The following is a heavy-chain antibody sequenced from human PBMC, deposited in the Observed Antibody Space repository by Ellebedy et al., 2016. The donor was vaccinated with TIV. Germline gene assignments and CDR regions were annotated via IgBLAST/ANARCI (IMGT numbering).Heavy chain of an antibody. V-gene: IGHV1-3*04. CDR3: ARGTMLGYYYAMDV. CDR1: GYDFTTKA. CDR2: INTDKGDT. J-gene: IGHJ6*02. Sequence: ASVKVSCKATGYDFTTKAVHWVRQAPGQGLEWMGWINTDKGDTRYSEEFQGRVIITRDTSASIAYLELSSLGSEDTALYYCARGTMLGYYYAMDVWGQGTTVSVSS. D-gene: IGHD3-10*02.